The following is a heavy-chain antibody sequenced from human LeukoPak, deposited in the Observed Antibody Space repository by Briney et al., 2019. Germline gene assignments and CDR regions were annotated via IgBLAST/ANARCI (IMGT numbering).Heavy chain of an antibody. D-gene: IGHD1-7*01. V-gene: IGHV4-59*12. CDR3: ARDLYNWNYTPYGMDV. J-gene: IGHJ6*02. CDR2: IYYSGST. CDR1: GGSISSYY. Sequence: SETLSLTCTVSGGSISSYYWSWIRQPPGKGLEWIGYIYYSGSTNYNPSLKSRVTISVDTSKNQFSLKLSSVTAADTAVYYCARDLYNWNYTPYGMDVWGQGTTVTVSS.